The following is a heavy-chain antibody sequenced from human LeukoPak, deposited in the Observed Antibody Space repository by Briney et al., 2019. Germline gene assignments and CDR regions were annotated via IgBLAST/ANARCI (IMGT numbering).Heavy chain of an antibody. J-gene: IGHJ3*02. CDR1: GFTFSNYA. CDR3: AKRIVGATKGGAFDI. V-gene: IGHV3-23*01. CDR2: ISGSGGST. Sequence: GGSLRLSCAASGFTFSNYAMNWVRQAPGKGLEWVSAISGSGGSTYYADSVKGRFTISRDNSKNTLYLQMNSLRAEDTAVYYCAKRIVGATKGGAFDIWGQGTMVTVSS. D-gene: IGHD1-26*01.